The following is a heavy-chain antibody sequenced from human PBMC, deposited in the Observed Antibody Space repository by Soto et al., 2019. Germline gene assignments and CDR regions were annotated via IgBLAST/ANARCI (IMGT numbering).Heavy chain of an antibody. CDR2: IYYSGST. Sequence: SETLSLTCTVSGGSISSSSYYWGWIRQPPGKGLEWIGSIYYSGSTYYNPSLKSRVTISVDTSKNQFSLKLSSVTAADTAVYYCARRVDHDFWSGYYTYYFDYWGQGTLVTVSS. J-gene: IGHJ4*02. D-gene: IGHD3-3*01. CDR3: ARRVDHDFWSGYYTYYFDY. CDR1: GGSISSSSYY. V-gene: IGHV4-39*01.